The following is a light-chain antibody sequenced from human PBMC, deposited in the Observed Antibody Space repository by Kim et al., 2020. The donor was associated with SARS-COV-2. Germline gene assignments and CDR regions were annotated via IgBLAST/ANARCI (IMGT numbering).Light chain of an antibody. V-gene: IGKV1-27*01. CDR1: QDISNY. J-gene: IGKJ1*01. Sequence: DIQMTQSPSSLSASVGDRVTITCRASQDISNYLAWYQQKPGKVPKLLIHAASTLQSGVPSRFSGSRSGTDFTLTISSLQPEDVATYYSQKYNSAPRTFGQGTELDIK. CDR3: QKYNSAPRT. CDR2: AAS.